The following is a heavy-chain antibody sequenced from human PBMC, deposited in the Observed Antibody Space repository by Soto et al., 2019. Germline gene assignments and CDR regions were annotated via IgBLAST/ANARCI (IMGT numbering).Heavy chain of an antibody. Sequence: GGSLRLSCAASGFTFDDYCMSWVRQAPGKGLEWVSGINWNGVGTSYADSVKGRFTISRDNAKNSLYLQMNSLRAEDTALYYCARGYSGSLYWGQGTLVTVSS. J-gene: IGHJ4*02. D-gene: IGHD1-26*01. CDR3: ARGYSGSLY. V-gene: IGHV3-20*04. CDR2: INWNGVGT. CDR1: GFTFDDYC.